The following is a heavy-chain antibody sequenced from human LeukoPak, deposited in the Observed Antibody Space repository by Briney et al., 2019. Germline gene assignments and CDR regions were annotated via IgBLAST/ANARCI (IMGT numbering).Heavy chain of an antibody. V-gene: IGHV3-21*01. J-gene: IGHJ6*03. Sequence: PGGSLRLSCAASGFTFSSYSMNWVRQAPGKGLEWVSSISSSSSYIYYADSVKGRFTISRDNAKNSLYLQMNSLRAEDTAVYYCARDKYYDSSGYSNYYYYYYMDVWGKGTTVTVSS. CDR2: ISSSSSYI. D-gene: IGHD3-22*01. CDR1: GFTFSSYS. CDR3: ARDKYYDSSGYSNYYYYYYMDV.